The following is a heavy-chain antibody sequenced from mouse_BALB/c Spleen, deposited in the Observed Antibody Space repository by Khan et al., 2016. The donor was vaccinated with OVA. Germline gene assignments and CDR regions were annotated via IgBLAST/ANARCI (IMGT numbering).Heavy chain of an antibody. Sequence: VQLQESGAELVKPGASVKLSCKASGYTFTSYDINWVRQRPEQGLEWIGWIFPGDGSTKYNEKFKGKATLTTDKSSSTAYMQLNRLTSEDSAGECGARGRYGGFAYWGQGTLVTVSA. CDR1: GYTFTSYD. CDR2: IFPGDGST. D-gene: IGHD2-14*01. V-gene: IGHV1-85*01. J-gene: IGHJ3*01. CDR3: ARGRYGGFAY.